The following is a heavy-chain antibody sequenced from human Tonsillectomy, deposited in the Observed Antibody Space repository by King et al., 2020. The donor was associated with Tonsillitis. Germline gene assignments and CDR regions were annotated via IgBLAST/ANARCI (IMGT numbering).Heavy chain of an antibody. CDR2: INPNNGGT. D-gene: IGHD5-18*01. V-gene: IGHV1-2*02. J-gene: IGHJ1*01. CDR3: ARVAGYLVFAEYFQH. Sequence: VQLVESGAEVKKPGASVKVSCKASGYIFTGYYLHWVRQAPGQGLEWMGWINPNNGGTNSAQKFQGRVTMTWDTSISTVYMELSSLRSDDTAVYYCARVAGYLVFAEYFQHWGQGTLVTVSS. CDR1: GYIFTGYY.